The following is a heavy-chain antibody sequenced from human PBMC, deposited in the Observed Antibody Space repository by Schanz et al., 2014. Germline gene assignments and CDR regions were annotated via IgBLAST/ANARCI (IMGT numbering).Heavy chain of an antibody. CDR2: ITNKPNNYNT. V-gene: IGHV3-72*01. J-gene: IGHJ4*02. CDR1: GFTFSDHY. Sequence: VYLVESGGDLVKPGGSLRLSCAASGFTFSDHYMDWVRQAPGKGLEWVGRITNKPNNYNTEYAASVKGRFTISRDDSRNSLYLQMDSLKTEDTAVYYCARRNFYDKSAAFDYWGQGSLVTVSS. D-gene: IGHD3-9*01. CDR3: ARRNFYDKSAAFDY.